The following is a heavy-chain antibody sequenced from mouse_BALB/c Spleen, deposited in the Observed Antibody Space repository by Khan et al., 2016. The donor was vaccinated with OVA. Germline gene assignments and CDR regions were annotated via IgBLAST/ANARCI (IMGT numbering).Heavy chain of an antibody. CDR1: GYTFNSYT. V-gene: IGHV1-4*01. Sequence: QVQLKESGAELARPGASVKMSCKASGYTFNSYTIHWIKQRPGQGLEWIGYITPSSGYTNYNQKFKDKATLTADKSSTTAYMQLSSLTSDDAAVYYCARDGAYYRNDGWFAYWGQGTLVTVSA. CDR2: ITPSSGYT. D-gene: IGHD2-14*01. J-gene: IGHJ3*01. CDR3: ARDGAYYRNDGWFAY.